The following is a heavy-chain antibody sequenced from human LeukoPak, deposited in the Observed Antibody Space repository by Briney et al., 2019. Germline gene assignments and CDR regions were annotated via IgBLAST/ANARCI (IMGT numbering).Heavy chain of an antibody. V-gene: IGHV3-30*04. D-gene: IGHD6-19*01. CDR3: ARDNGFYFVAGTFDY. J-gene: IGHJ4*02. CDR2: ISYDGSNK. Sequence: GRSLRLSCAASGFTFSSYAMHWVRQAPGKGLEWVAVISYDGSNKYYADSVKGRFTISRDNSKNTLYLQMNSLRAEDTAVYYFARDNGFYFVAGTFDYWGQGTLVTVSS. CDR1: GFTFSSYA.